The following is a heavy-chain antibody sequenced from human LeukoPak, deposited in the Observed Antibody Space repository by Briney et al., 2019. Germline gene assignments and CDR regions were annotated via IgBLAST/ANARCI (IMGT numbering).Heavy chain of an antibody. CDR2: ISSSSSYI. D-gene: IGHD4-17*01. CDR3: ASRHPYDYGDQRH. CDR1: GFTFSSYS. V-gene: IGHV3-21*01. Sequence: GGSLRLSCAASGFTFSSYSMNWVRQAPGKGLGWVSSISSSSSYIYYADSVKGRFTISRDNAKNSLYLQMNSLRTEDTAVYYCASRHPYDYGDQRHWGQGTLVTVSA. J-gene: IGHJ4*02.